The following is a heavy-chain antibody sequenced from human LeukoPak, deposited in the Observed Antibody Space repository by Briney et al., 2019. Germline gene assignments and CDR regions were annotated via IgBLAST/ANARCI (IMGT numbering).Heavy chain of an antibody. CDR2: ISGGGGST. V-gene: IGHV3-23*01. D-gene: IGHD1-26*01. Sequence: GGSLRLSCAASGFTFTSYSMNWVRQAPGKGLEWVSTISGGGGSTYYADSVKGRFTISRDNSKNTLYLQVNSLRAVDTAVYYCAKGGKWDVTPFDYWGQGTLVTVSS. CDR1: GFTFTSYS. CDR3: AKGGKWDVTPFDY. J-gene: IGHJ4*02.